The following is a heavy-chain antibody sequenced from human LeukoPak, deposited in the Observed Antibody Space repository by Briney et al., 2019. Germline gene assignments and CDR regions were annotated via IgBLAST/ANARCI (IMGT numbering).Heavy chain of an antibody. J-gene: IGHJ3*02. CDR3: ARRSPIIAAGDAYDI. D-gene: IGHD6-13*01. CDR2: VFTSGSY. V-gene: IGHV4-4*07. Sequence: PSETLSLTCTVSGGSISGFYWSWIRQPAGKGLEWIGRVFTSGSYAYNPSLQSRLTLSMDMSKNQFSLRLTSVTAADTAVYYCARRSPIIAAGDAYDIWGQGTLVTVSS. CDR1: GGSISGFY.